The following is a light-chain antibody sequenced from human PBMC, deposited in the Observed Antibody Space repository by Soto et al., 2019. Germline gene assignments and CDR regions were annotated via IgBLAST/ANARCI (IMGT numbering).Light chain of an antibody. CDR3: QSYDSSLSGPYV. CDR1: RSNIGAGYD. Sequence: QSVLTQPPSVSGAPGQRVTISCTGSRSNIGAGYDVHWYQQLPGTAPKLLIYANSNRPSGVPDRFSGSKSATSASLAITGLQAEDEGDYYCQSYDSSLSGPYVFGTGTKVTVL. V-gene: IGLV1-40*01. CDR2: ANS. J-gene: IGLJ1*01.